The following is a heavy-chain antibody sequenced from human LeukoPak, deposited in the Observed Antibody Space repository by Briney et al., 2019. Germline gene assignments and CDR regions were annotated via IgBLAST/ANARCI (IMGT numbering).Heavy chain of an antibody. D-gene: IGHD3-3*01. CDR1: GFTFSTYD. CDR2: IGTIGDT. Sequence: GGSLRLSCAASGFTFSTYDMHWVRQVSGKGLEWVSSIGTIGDTFYPGSVKGRFTISRENAKNSLYLQMNGLRAGDTAVYYCARDFWGAYRVDYFDYWGQGTLVTVSS. V-gene: IGHV3-13*01. CDR3: ARDFWGAYRVDYFDY. J-gene: IGHJ4*02.